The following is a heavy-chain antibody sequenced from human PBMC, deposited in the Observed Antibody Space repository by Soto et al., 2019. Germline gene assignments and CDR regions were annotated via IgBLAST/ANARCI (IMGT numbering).Heavy chain of an antibody. J-gene: IGHJ6*02. Sequence: QVQLVQSGAEAKKPGSSVKVSCKASGGTFSNYAIIWVRQAPGQGLEWMGGIIPIFGVTNYAQKFRGRVTITADESASSAYMELSSLRSDDTAVYFCAIRHIAVVSYHYYGMDVWGQGTTVTVSS. CDR3: AIRHIAVVSYHYYGMDV. CDR1: GGTFSNYA. V-gene: IGHV1-69*01. D-gene: IGHD2-2*01. CDR2: IIPIFGVT.